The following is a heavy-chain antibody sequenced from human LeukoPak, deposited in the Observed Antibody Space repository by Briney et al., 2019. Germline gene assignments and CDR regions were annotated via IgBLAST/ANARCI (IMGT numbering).Heavy chain of an antibody. D-gene: IGHD3-10*01. CDR3: ARGTVTMVDY. Sequence: GGSLRLPCAASGFTVSSNYMSWVRQAPGRGLEWVSVIYSGGSTYYADSVKGRFTISRDNSKNTLFLQMNSLRAGDTAVYYCARGTVTMVDYWGQGTLVTVSS. J-gene: IGHJ4*02. CDR1: GFTVSSNY. V-gene: IGHV3-66*01. CDR2: IYSGGST.